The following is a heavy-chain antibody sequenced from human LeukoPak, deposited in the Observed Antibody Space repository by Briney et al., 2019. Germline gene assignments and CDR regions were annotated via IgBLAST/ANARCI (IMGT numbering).Heavy chain of an antibody. V-gene: IGHV1-8*02. CDR1: GYTFTSYD. CDR2: MNPNSGNT. CDR3: ARGKSEYYYYYYGMDV. J-gene: IGHJ6*02. Sequence: ASVKVSCKASGYTFTSYDINWVRQATGQGLEWMGWMNPNSGNTGFAQKFQGRVTMTRNTSISTAYMELSSLRSGDTAVYYCARGKSEYYYYYYGMDVWGQGTTVTVSS.